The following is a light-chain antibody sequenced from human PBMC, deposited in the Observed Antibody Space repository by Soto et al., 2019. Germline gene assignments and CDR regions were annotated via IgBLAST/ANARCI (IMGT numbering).Light chain of an antibody. J-gene: IGKJ4*01. CDR2: ASS. Sequence: DIPMTQSPSSLSAFVGDRITITCRASQSISNFLNWYQQKLGKAPRLLIYASSTLESGVPSRFSGRRSGTDFTLTISSLQPEDFATYYCQQSSSTPLTFGGGTKVEIK. CDR3: QQSSSTPLT. V-gene: IGKV1-39*01. CDR1: QSISNF.